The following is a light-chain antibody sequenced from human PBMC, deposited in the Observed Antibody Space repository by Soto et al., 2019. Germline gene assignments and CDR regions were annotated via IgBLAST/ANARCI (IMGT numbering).Light chain of an antibody. CDR1: QDINNF. V-gene: IGKV1-33*01. CDR2: DAS. CDR3: QQYDNLPIT. Sequence: DIQMTQSPSSLSASVGDRVTITCQASQDINNFLNWYQQKPGKAPKLLIYDASKLDTGVPSRFRGSRSGTAFTFTISSLQPDDVATYYYQQYDNLPITFGPGTKVEIK. J-gene: IGKJ3*01.